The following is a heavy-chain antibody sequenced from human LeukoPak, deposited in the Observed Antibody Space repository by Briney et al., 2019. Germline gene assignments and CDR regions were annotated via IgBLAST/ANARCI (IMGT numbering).Heavy chain of an antibody. CDR1: GGSINSYY. CDR2: IYSSGST. CDR3: ARGGKATVVTM. V-gene: IGHV4-4*07. D-gene: IGHD4-23*01. Sequence: PSEALSLTCTVSGGSINSYYWSWIRQPAGKGLEWIGRIYSSGSTDYNPSLKSRVSMSVDTSKNQFSLKLTSVTAADTAVYYCARGGKATVVTMWGQGILVTVSS. J-gene: IGHJ4*02.